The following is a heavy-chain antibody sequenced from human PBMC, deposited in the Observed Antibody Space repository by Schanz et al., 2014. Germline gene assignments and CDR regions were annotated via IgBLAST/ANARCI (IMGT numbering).Heavy chain of an antibody. D-gene: IGHD3-10*01. CDR2: ISSGGNP. V-gene: IGHV3-23*01. CDR3: AKDPRGDKNDRAYYFDY. Sequence: EVHLLDSGGGLVQPGGSLRLSCAASGFTFSSYAMSWVRQAPGKGLEWVSSISSGGNPYYANSVKGRFGISRDNSENTLYLQMSSLRVEDTAVYYCAKDPRGDKNDRAYYFDYWGQGTLGSVSS. J-gene: IGHJ4*02. CDR1: GFTFSSYA.